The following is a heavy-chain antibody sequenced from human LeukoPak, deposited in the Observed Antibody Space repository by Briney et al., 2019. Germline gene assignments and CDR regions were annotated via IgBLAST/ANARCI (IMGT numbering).Heavy chain of an antibody. CDR2: TYYRSEWYS. D-gene: IGHD1/OR15-1a*01. CDR1: GDSVSTNSVA. Sequence: SQTLSLTCTISGDSVSTNSVAWNWIRQSPSRGLEWLGRTYYRSEWYSDYASSVKSRIAINADTSYNQFFLQLNSVTPEDTAVYYCARDTGYGTARSFYPWGQGTLVTVTT. V-gene: IGHV6-1*01. J-gene: IGHJ5*02. CDR3: ARDTGYGTARSFYP.